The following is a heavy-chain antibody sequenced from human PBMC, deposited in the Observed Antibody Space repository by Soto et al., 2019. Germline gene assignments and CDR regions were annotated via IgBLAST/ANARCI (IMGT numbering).Heavy chain of an antibody. J-gene: IGHJ4*02. Sequence: QITLKESGPTLVRPTQTLTLTCAFSGFSLSTSGVGVGWIRQPPGKALEWLAVIYWDGSKHYSPSLRRRLTITTDTSKNHVVLTMTNMDPMDTGTYYCAHKGPEDWPLDYWGQGTLVTVSS. CDR1: GFSLSTSGVG. CDR3: AHKGPEDWPLDY. V-gene: IGHV2-5*02. D-gene: IGHD3-9*01. CDR2: IYWDGSK.